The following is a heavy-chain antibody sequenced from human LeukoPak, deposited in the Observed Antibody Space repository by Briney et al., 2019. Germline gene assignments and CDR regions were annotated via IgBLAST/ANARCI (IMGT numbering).Heavy chain of an antibody. CDR2: IYYSGGT. CDR3: ARAGIGSSSGKRFDY. CDR1: GGSISSYY. Sequence: SETLSLTCTVSGGSISSYYWSWIRQPPGKGLEWIGYIYYSGGTNYKPSLKSRVTISVDTSKNQFSLKLSSVTAADTAVYYCARAGIGSSSGKRFDYWGQGTLVTVSS. J-gene: IGHJ4*02. V-gene: IGHV4-59*01. D-gene: IGHD6-6*01.